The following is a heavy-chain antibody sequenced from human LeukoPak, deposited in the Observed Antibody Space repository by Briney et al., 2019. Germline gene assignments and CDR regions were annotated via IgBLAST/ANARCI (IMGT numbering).Heavy chain of an antibody. CDR3: ARDYYDSSGYSPGVNAFDI. V-gene: IGHV4-39*07. CDR1: GGSISSSSYY. CDR2: IYYSGST. Sequence: SETLSLTCTVSGGSISSSSYYWGWIRQPPGKGLEWIGSIYYSGSTYYNPSLKSRVTISVDTSKNQFSLKLSSVTAADTAVYYCARDYYDSSGYSPGVNAFDIWGQGTMVTVSS. J-gene: IGHJ3*02. D-gene: IGHD3-22*01.